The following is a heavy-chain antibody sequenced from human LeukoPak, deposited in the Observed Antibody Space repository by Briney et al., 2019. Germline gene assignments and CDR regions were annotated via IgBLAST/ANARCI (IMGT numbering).Heavy chain of an antibody. V-gene: IGHV4-59*01. D-gene: IGHD3-3*01. Sequence: PSETLSLTCTVSGGSISSYYWSWIRQPPGKGLEWLGYIYYSGSTNYNPSLKSRVTISVDTSKNQFSLKLSSVTAADTAVYYCARVETYYDFWSGPYYGMDVWGQGTTVTVSS. CDR2: IYYSGST. CDR1: GGSISSYY. CDR3: ARVETYYDFWSGPYYGMDV. J-gene: IGHJ6*02.